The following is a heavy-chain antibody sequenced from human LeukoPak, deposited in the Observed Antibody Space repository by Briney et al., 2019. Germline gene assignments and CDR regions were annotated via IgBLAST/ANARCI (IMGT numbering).Heavy chain of an antibody. CDR2: MRGSGGTT. CDR1: GFTFSNYA. D-gene: IGHD6-19*01. V-gene: IGHV3-23*01. CDR3: AKDVNTGWYRFDY. Sequence: PGGSLRLSCAASGFTFSNYAMSWVRQAPGKGLEWVSAMRGSGGTTYYADSVKGRFTISRDNSKNTVYLLMNSLGAEDTAVYYCAKDVNTGWYRFDYRGQGTLVTVSS. J-gene: IGHJ4*02.